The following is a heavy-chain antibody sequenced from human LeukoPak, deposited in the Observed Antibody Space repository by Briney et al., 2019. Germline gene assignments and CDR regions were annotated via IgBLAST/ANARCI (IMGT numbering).Heavy chain of an antibody. CDR2: TYYSGST. V-gene: IGHV4-59*11. CDR1: NGSISRQY. J-gene: IGHJ6*02. D-gene: IGHD2-21*02. Sequence: SETLSLTCTVSNGSISRQYWSWIRRPPGKGLEWIGFTYYSGSTNYNPSLRSRVTISVDTSKNQFSLKLSSVTAADTAVYYCARVFRDSTHYYYYGMDVWGQGTTVTVSS. CDR3: ARVFRDSTHYYYYGMDV.